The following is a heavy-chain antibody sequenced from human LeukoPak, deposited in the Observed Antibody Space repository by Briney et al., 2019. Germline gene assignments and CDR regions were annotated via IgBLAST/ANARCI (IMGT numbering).Heavy chain of an antibody. J-gene: IGHJ4*02. CDR2: INHSGST. CDR1: GGSFSGYY. D-gene: IGHD6-19*01. Sequence: PSETLSLTCAVYGGSFSGYYWSWIRQPPGKGLEWIGEINHSGSTNYNPSLKSRVTISVDTSKNQFSLKLSSATAADTAVYYCASGEQWLVFDYWGQGTLVTVSS. V-gene: IGHV4-34*01. CDR3: ASGEQWLVFDY.